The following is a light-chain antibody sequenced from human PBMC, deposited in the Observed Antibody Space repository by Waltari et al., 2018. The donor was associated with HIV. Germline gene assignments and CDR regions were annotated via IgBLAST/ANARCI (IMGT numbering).Light chain of an antibody. CDR1: SANIGNNT. Sequence: QSVLTQPPSVSAAPGQKVTISCPGNSANIGNNTDSLYQQLPGTAPKLLIYDNNKRPSGIADRFSGSKSGTSATLGITGLQTGDEADYYCGTWDSSLSAGVFGGGTKLTVL. J-gene: IGLJ3*02. V-gene: IGLV1-51*01. CDR3: GTWDSSLSAGV. CDR2: DNN.